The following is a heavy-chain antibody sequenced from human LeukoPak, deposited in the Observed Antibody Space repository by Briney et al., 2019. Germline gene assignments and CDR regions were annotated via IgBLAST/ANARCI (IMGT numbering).Heavy chain of an antibody. CDR2: IYSGGST. Sequence: GGSLRLSCAASGFTVSSNYMSWVRQAPGKGLEWVSVIYSGGSTYYADSVKGRFTISRDNAKNSLYLQMNSLRAEDTALYHCAVVVPAGGVDYWGQGTLVTVSS. J-gene: IGHJ4*02. CDR3: AVVVPAGGVDY. V-gene: IGHV3-53*01. D-gene: IGHD2-2*01. CDR1: GFTVSSNY.